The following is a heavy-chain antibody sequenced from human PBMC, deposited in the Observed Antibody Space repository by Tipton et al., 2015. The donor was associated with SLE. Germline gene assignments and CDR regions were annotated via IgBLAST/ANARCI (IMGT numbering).Heavy chain of an antibody. CDR2: VYSSGST. Sequence: PGLVKPSETLSLTCTVSGGSISGYYWSWIRQPAGKGLEWIGRVYSSGSTIYNPSIKSRITLSLDTSKNQFSLRVNSVTAADTAVYYCARGGGSYNDYWGQGTLVTVSS. CDR1: GGSISGYY. J-gene: IGHJ4*02. D-gene: IGHD1-26*01. CDR3: ARGGGSYNDY. V-gene: IGHV4-4*07.